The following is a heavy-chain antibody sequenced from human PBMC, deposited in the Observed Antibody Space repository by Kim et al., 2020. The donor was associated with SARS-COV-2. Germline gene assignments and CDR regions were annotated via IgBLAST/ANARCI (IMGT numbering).Heavy chain of an antibody. V-gene: IGHV3-23*01. CDR2: IFGGSGT. J-gene: IGHJ4*02. CDR3: VKRGSGPSPPFDL. D-gene: IGHD6-6*01. CDR1: GFTFSNYG. Sequence: GGSLRLSCAASGFTFSNYGMSWVRQAPGKGLDWVSSIFGGSGTYYADSVKGRFAISRDNSKNTLYLQMNSLRAEDTALYYCVKRGSGPSPPFDLWGQGTL.